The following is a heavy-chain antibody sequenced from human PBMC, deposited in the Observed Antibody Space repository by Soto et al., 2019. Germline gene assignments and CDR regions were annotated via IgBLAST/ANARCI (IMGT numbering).Heavy chain of an antibody. CDR3: ARIEMASIK. V-gene: IGHV4-31*03. J-gene: IGHJ4*02. CDR2: IYYTGST. Sequence: SETLSLTCIGSGASIRSGGYYWSWLRQSPGKGLEWIGHIYYTGSTFYSPSLKSRLTISLDTSKNQFSLDLRSVTAADTAMYYCARIEMASIKWGRGTLVTVSS. CDR1: GASIRSGGYY.